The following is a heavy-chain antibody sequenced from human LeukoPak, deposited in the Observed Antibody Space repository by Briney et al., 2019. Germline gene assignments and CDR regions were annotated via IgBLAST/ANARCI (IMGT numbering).Heavy chain of an antibody. V-gene: IGHV4-4*07. J-gene: IGHJ5*02. Sequence: SETLSLTCTVSGGSISSYYWSWIRQPAGKGLEWIGRIYTSGGTNYNPSLKSRVTMSVDTSKNQFSLKLSSVTAADTAVYYCASSIAARQNWFDPWGQGTLVTVSS. CDR3: ASSIAARQNWFDP. D-gene: IGHD6-6*01. CDR1: GGSISSYY. CDR2: IYTSGGT.